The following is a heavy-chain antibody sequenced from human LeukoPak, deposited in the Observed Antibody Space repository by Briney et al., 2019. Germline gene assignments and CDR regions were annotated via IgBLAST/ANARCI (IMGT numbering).Heavy chain of an antibody. Sequence: GGSLRLSCAASGFTFGSYSMTWVRQAPGKGLEWVSSISSSSSYIYYADSVKGRFTISRDNAKNSLYLQMNSLRAEDTAVYYCASEYCSSTSCYGGWGQGTLVTVSS. CDR3: ASEYCSSTSCYGG. J-gene: IGHJ4*02. CDR1: GFTFGSYS. CDR2: ISSSSSYI. V-gene: IGHV3-21*01. D-gene: IGHD2-2*01.